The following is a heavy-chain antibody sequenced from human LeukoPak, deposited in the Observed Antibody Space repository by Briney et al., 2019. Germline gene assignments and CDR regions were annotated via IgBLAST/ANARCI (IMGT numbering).Heavy chain of an antibody. D-gene: IGHD3-9*01. V-gene: IGHV4-39*07. J-gene: IGHJ4*02. CDR2: IYYSGST. CDR1: GGSISSSSYY. CDR3: ARDSVRYPHNYFDY. Sequence: SETLSLTCTVSGGSISSSSYYWGWIRQPPGKGLEWIGSIYYSGSTNYNPSLKSRVTISVDTSKNQFSLKLSSVTAADTAVYYCARDSVRYPHNYFDYWGQGTLVTVSS.